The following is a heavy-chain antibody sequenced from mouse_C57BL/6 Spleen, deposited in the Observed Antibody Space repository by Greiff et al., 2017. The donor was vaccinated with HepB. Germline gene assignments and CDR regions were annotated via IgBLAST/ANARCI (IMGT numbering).Heavy chain of an antibody. D-gene: IGHD3-1*01. CDR1: GYTFTDYY. Sequence: VQLQQSGPELVKPGASVKISCKASGYTFTDYYMNWVKQSHGKSLEWIGDINPNNGGTSYNQKFKGKATLTVDKSSSTAYMELRSLTSEDSAVYYCARRGYPSWGQGTLVTVSA. CDR2: INPNNGGT. CDR3: ARRGYPS. V-gene: IGHV1-26*01. J-gene: IGHJ3*01.